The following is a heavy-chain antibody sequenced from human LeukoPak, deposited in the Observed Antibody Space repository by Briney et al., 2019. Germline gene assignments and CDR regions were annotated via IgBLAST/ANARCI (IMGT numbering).Heavy chain of an antibody. Sequence: GGSLRLSCAASGFTFSSYSVNWVRQAPGKGLEWVSSINSSSSYKYYADSVKGRFTISRDNAKNSLYLQMNSLRAEDTAVYYCARDASSSWYDYWGQGTLVTVSS. CDR1: GFTFSSYS. J-gene: IGHJ4*02. CDR2: INSSSSYK. V-gene: IGHV3-21*01. D-gene: IGHD6-13*01. CDR3: ARDASSSWYDY.